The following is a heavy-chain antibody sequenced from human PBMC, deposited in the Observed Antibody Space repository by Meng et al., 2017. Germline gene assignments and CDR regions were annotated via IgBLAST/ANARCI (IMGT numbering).Heavy chain of an antibody. J-gene: IGHJ2*01. CDR3: ARIYLPAAGTIGYFDL. CDR1: GLSLSNARMG. CDR2: IFSNDEK. D-gene: IGHD6-13*01. Sequence: SGPTLVKPTETLTLTRTVSGLSLSNARMGVSWIRQPPGKALEWLAHIFSNDEKSYSTSLKSRLTISKDTSKSQVVLTMTNMDPVDTATYYCARIYLPAAGTIGYFDLWGRGTLVTVSS. V-gene: IGHV2-26*01.